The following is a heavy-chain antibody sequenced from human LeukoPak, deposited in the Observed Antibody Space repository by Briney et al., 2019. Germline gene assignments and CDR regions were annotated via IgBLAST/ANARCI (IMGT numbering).Heavy chain of an antibody. D-gene: IGHD6-13*01. Sequence: GRSLRLSCAASGFTLDDYAMHWVRQAPGKGLEGVSGISWNSGSIGYADSVKGRFTISRDNAKNSLYLQMNSLRAEDTALYYCAKGAIAAAGSYFFDYWGQGTLVTVSS. CDR1: GFTLDDYA. CDR3: AKGAIAAAGSYFFDY. CDR2: ISWNSGSI. V-gene: IGHV3-9*01. J-gene: IGHJ4*02.